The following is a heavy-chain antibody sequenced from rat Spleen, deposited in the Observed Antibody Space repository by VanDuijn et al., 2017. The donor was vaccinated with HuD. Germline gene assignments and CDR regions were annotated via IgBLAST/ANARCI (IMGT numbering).Heavy chain of an antibody. CDR2: ISYDGSST. CDR3: ARRQSYYFDY. J-gene: IGHJ2*01. CDR1: GFTFSNYD. D-gene: IGHD3-8*01. Sequence: EVQLVESGGGLVQPGRSMKLSCAASGFTFSNYDMAWVRQAPTKGLEWVSFISYDGSSTYYRDSVKGRFTISRDNAKSTLYLQMDSLRSEDTATYYCARRQSYYFDYWGQGVMVTVSS. V-gene: IGHV5-25*01.